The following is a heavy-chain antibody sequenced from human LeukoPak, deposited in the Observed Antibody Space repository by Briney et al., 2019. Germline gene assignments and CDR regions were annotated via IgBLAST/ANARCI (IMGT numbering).Heavy chain of an antibody. Sequence: GASVKVSCKASGYTFTSFDINWVRQATGQGLEWMGWMNPNSGHTGYAQKFQGRVTMTRNTSISTAYMELSSLRSEGTAVYYCARATVTTKNWYFDLWGRGTLVTVSS. CDR1: GYTFTSFD. CDR2: MNPNSGHT. CDR3: ARATVTTKNWYFDL. J-gene: IGHJ2*01. D-gene: IGHD4-17*01. V-gene: IGHV1-8*01.